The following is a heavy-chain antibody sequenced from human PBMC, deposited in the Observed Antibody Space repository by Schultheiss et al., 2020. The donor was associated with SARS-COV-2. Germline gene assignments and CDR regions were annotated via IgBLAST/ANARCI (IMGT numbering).Heavy chain of an antibody. CDR3: ARGRGSYGMDV. J-gene: IGHJ6*02. Sequence: SETLSLTCTVSGGSISSGGYYWSWIRQHPGKGLEWIGSIYHSGSTYYNPSLKSRVTMSVDTSRNQFSLKLSSVTAADTAVYYCARGRGSYGMDVWGQGTTVTVSS. CDR2: IYHSGST. V-gene: IGHV4-39*07. CDR1: GGSISSGGYY. D-gene: IGHD5-12*01.